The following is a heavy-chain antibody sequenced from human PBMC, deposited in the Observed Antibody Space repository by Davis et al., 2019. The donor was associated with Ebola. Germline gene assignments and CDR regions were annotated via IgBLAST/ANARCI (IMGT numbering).Heavy chain of an antibody. J-gene: IGHJ5*02. CDR1: GGSISSYY. D-gene: IGHD3-3*01. Sequence: SETLSLTCTVSGGSISSYYWSWIRQPPGKGLEWIGYIYYSGSTNSHPSLKSRVPISVDTSKNQFSLKLSSVTAADTAVYYCARGPLKITIFGVVSGSNWFDPWGQGTLVTVSS. V-gene: IGHV4-59*12. CDR3: ARGPLKITIFGVVSGSNWFDP. CDR2: IYYSGST.